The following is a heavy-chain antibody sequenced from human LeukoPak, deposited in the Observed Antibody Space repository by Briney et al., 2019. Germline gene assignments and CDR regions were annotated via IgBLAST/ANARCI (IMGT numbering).Heavy chain of an antibody. Sequence: SETLSLTCTVSGGSISSSSYCWGWMRQPPGKGLAWIGSIYYSGSTYYNPSLKSRVTISVDTSKNQFSLKLSSVTAADTAVYCCERLSERDVLIVYAFDYWGQGTLVTVSS. CDR2: IYYSGST. D-gene: IGHD2-8*01. J-gene: IGHJ4*02. CDR1: GGSISSSSYC. CDR3: ERLSERDVLIVYAFDY. V-gene: IGHV4-39*01.